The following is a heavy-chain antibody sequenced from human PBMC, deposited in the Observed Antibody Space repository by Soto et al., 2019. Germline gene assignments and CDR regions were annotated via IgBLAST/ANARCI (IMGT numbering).Heavy chain of an antibody. CDR2: ISSGSDYI. V-gene: IGHV3-21*01. CDR1: GFTFSTYS. J-gene: IGHJ6*02. D-gene: IGHD2-2*01. CDR3: ARVYCSSSSCGMDV. Sequence: EVHLVASGGGLVKPGGSLRLSCAASGFTFSTYSMNWVRQAPGKGLEWVSSISSGSDYIYYADSVKGRFPTSRDNAKNLLYLQMNSLRAEDTAVYYCARVYCSSSSCGMDVWGQGTTVTVSS.